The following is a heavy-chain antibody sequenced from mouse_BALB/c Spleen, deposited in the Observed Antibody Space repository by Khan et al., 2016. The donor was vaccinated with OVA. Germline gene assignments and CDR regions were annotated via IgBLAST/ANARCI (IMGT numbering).Heavy chain of an antibody. D-gene: IGHD2-10*01. J-gene: IGHJ2*01. CDR2: ISYSGST. V-gene: IGHV3-8*02. Sequence: EVQLQESGPSLVKPSQTLSLTCSVTGDSITSGYWNWIRKFPGNKLEYMGYISYSGSTYYNPSLKSRISITRDTSKNQHYLPLHSMTTDDSATYYSAATSYYGNYYFDYWGQGTTLTGSS. CDR1: GDSITSGY. CDR3: AATSYYGNYYFDY.